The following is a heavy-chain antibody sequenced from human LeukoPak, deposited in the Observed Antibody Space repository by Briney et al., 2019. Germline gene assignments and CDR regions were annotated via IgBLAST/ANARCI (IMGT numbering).Heavy chain of an antibody. CDR2: ISWNSGTI. J-gene: IGHJ3*02. CDR1: GFTFDDYA. V-gene: IGHV3-9*01. CDR3: AREEEGDAFDI. Sequence: SLRLSCAASGFTFDDYAMHWVRQAPGKGLEWVSGISWNSGTIGYADSVKGRFTISRDNAKNTLFLQMNSLRAEDTAVYYCAREEEGDAFDIWGQGTMVTVSS.